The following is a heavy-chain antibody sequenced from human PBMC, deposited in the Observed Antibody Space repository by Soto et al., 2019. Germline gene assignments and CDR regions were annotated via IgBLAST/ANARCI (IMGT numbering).Heavy chain of an antibody. CDR2: IFHDGTA. CDR3: ARLVYDTRLNYMYFDF. D-gene: IGHD2-8*01. V-gene: IGHV4-4*02. J-gene: IGHJ4*02. Sequence: SETLSLTCTVSGVSISSGNWWTWRLQTPQRGLEYIGEIFHDGTANYYPSFERRVAISVDTSKNQFSLKLTSVTAADTAIYFCARLVYDTRLNYMYFDFWGQGALVTVSS. CDR1: GVSISSGNW.